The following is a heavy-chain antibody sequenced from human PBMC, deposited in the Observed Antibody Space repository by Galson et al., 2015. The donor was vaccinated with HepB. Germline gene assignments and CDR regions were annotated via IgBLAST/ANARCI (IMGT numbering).Heavy chain of an antibody. CDR1: GFTFSSYG. CDR2: ISYDGSNK. J-gene: IGHJ6*02. Sequence: SLRLSCAASGFTFSSYGMHWVRQAPGKGLEWVAVISYDGSNKYYADSVKGRFTISRDNSKNTLYLQMNSLRAEDTAVYYCAKESCGGDCYSRFGSYGMDVWGQGTTVTVSS. D-gene: IGHD2-21*02. V-gene: IGHV3-30*18. CDR3: AKESCGGDCYSRFGSYGMDV.